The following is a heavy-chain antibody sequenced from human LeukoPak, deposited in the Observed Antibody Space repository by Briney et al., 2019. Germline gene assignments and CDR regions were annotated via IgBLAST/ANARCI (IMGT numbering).Heavy chain of an antibody. Sequence: SSETLSLTCTVSGGSIRSYYWTWIRPPPGKGLEWIGYVYHNGYTTYNPSLKRRVTISVDTPTTQFSLRLSSVTAADTALYYCARTPTAKSSLLDSWGQGTLVTVSS. CDR3: ARTPTAKSSLLDS. CDR1: GGSIRSYY. CDR2: VYHNGYT. V-gene: IGHV4-59*01. J-gene: IGHJ5*01.